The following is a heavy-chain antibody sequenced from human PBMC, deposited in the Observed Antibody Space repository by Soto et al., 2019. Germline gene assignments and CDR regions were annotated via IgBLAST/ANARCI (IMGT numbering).Heavy chain of an antibody. CDR2: ISYESIST. D-gene: IGHD2-15*01. J-gene: IGHJ4*01. Sequence: LRLSCVASRLAFSNYGMHWVRQAPGKGLEWVAVISYESISTVYRDSVRGRFTISRDNSRNTLYLHMNSLTPKGTAVYYCAREAGCSGTNCNVYFDYWGLGTLVTVSS. CDR1: RLAFSNYG. CDR3: AREAGCSGTNCNVYFDY. V-gene: IGHV3-30*03.